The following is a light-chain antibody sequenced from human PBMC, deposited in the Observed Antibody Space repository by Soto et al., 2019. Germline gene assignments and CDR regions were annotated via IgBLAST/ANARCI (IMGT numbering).Light chain of an antibody. CDR2: EVS. CDR3: SSYAGSNNPFV. V-gene: IGLV2-8*01. Sequence: QSVRAQPPSASLSPGQSVTISCTGTSSDVGGYNYVSWYQQHPGKAPKLMIYEVSKRPSGVPDRFSGSKSGNTASLTVSGLQAEDEADYYCSSYAGSNNPFVFGTGTKVTVL. J-gene: IGLJ1*01. CDR1: SSDVGGYNY.